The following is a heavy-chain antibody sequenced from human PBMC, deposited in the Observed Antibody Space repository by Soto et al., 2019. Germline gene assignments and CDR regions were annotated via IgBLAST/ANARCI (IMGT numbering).Heavy chain of an antibody. CDR3: GAGQYFTDY. J-gene: IGHJ4*02. CDR1: GFTFRSYG. D-gene: IGHD2-2*01. Sequence: GGSLSLSCSTSGFTFRSYGMHWVRQAPGKGLEWVALISSDGSDKYYADSVKGRFTISRDNSKSTLYLQMNSLRGDDTAIYYCGAGQYFTDYWGQGTLVTVSS. CDR2: ISSDGSDK. V-gene: IGHV3-30*03.